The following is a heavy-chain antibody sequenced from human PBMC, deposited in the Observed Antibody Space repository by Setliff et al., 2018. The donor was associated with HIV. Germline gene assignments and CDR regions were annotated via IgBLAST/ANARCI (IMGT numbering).Heavy chain of an antibody. J-gene: IGHJ4*02. V-gene: IGHV4-34*01. D-gene: IGHD3-10*01. CDR1: GGSFSGYH. Sequence: SETLSLTCAVYGGSFSGYHWNWIRQPPGKGLEWIGEINHSGRTNYNPSLKSRVTISVDTSKNQFSLKRSSVTAADTAVYYCARGAELLWFGELHNIPYFDYWGQGTLVTVSS. CDR3: ARGAELLWFGELHNIPYFDY. CDR2: INHSGRT.